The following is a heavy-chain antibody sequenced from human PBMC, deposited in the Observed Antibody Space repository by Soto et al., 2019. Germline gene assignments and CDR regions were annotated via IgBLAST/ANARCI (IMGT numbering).Heavy chain of an antibody. J-gene: IGHJ6*03. V-gene: IGHV1-8*01. CDR3: ARSPKITIFGVVNIYYMDV. Sequence: ASVKVSCKASGYTFTSYDINWARQATGQGLEWMGWMNPNSGNTGYAQKFQGRVTMTRNTSISTAYMELSSLRSEDTAVYYCARSPKITIFGVVNIYYMDVWGKGTTVTVSS. D-gene: IGHD3-3*01. CDR1: GYTFTSYD. CDR2: MNPNSGNT.